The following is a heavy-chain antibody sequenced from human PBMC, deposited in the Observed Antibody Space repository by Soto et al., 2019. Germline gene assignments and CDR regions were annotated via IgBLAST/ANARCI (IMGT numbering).Heavy chain of an antibody. J-gene: IGHJ4*02. CDR3: ARIGSDCYQRGGIGY. Sequence: QVQLVQSGAEVKKPGSSVKVSCKASGGTFSSYAISWVRQAPGQGLEWMGGIIPIFGTANYAQKFQGRVTITADESWSTAHMELSSLRCEDTAVYYCARIGSDCYQRGGIGYWRQGTLVTVSS. D-gene: IGHD2-21*01. CDR2: IIPIFGTA. V-gene: IGHV1-69*12. CDR1: GGTFSSYA.